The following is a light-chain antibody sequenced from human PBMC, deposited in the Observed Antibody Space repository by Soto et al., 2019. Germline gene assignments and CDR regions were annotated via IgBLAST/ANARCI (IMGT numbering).Light chain of an antibody. CDR3: CSYAGTYTVDV. V-gene: IGLV2-11*01. CDR1: SSDVGGYDY. CDR2: DVT. Sequence: QSALTQPRSVSGSPGQSVTISCTGTSSDVGGYDYVSWYQQHPGKAPKLMIYDVTKRPSGVPDRFSGSRSGNTASLTISGLQAEDDADYYCCSYAGTYTVDVFGTGTKVTVL. J-gene: IGLJ1*01.